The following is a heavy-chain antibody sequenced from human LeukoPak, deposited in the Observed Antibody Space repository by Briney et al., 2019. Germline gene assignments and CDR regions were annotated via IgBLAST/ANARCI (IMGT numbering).Heavy chain of an antibody. CDR3: ARVVRGYCSGGSCYSRGSDNWFDP. V-gene: IGHV4-59*12. CDR1: GDSINNYH. J-gene: IGHJ5*02. CDR2: IYYSGST. D-gene: IGHD2-15*01. Sequence: SETLSLTCAVSGDSINNYHWSWIRQPPGKGLEWIGYIYYSGSTNYNPSLKSRVTISIDTSKNQFSLKLSSVTAADTAVYYCARVVRGYCSGGSCYSRGSDNWFDPWGQGTLVTVSS.